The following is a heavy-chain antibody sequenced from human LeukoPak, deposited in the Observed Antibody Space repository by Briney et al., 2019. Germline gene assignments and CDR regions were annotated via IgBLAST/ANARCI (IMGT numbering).Heavy chain of an antibody. V-gene: IGHV4-39*07. CDR3: ARDTYYDFWSGYYLWVPSDYYMDV. CDR2: IYYSGST. Sequence: SETLSLTCTVSGGSISSSSYYWGWIRQPPGKGLEWIGSIYYSGSTYYNPSLKSRVTISVDTSKNQFSLKLSSVTAADTAVYYCARDTYYDFWSGYYLWVPSDYYMDVWGKGTTVTVSS. CDR1: GGSISSSSYY. D-gene: IGHD3-3*01. J-gene: IGHJ6*03.